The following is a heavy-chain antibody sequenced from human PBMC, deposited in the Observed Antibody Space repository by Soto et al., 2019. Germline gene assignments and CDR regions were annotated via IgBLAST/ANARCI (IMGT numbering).Heavy chain of an antibody. CDR3: ARDGTAMARGYYYYEMDV. CDR2: IWYDGTKQ. CDR1: GFTFSSYG. J-gene: IGHJ6*02. D-gene: IGHD5-18*01. Sequence: PGGSLRLSCAASGFTFSSYGMHWVRQAPGKGLEWVALIWYDGTKQYYADSVKGRFTISRDNSKNTLYVQVNSLRAEDTAVYYCARDGTAMARGYYYYEMDVWGQGTTVTVS. V-gene: IGHV3-33*01.